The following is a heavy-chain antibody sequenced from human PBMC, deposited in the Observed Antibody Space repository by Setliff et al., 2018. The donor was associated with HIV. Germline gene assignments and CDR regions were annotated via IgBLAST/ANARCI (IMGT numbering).Heavy chain of an antibody. CDR1: GYALTEYY. CDR2: VDPVDGET. V-gene: IGHV1-69-2*01. Sequence: ASVKVSCKASGYALTEYYMHWVKQAPGKGLEWMGRVDPVDGETKYAEKFQGRVTIAADTSTDTASMELSSLRSEDTAVYYCATFKTTAVISGFNYWGQGTQVTVSS. J-gene: IGHJ4*02. CDR3: ATFKTTAVISGFNY. D-gene: IGHD2-2*01.